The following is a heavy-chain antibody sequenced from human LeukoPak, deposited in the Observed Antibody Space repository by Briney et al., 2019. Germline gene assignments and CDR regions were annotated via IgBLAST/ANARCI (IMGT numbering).Heavy chain of an antibody. Sequence: SETLSLTCTVSGGSISSYYWSWIRQPPGKGLEWIGYIYYSGSTNYNPSLKSRVTISVDTSKNQFPLKLSSVTAADTAVYYCARVPLIYDFWSGYPYYFDYWGQGTLVTVSS. V-gene: IGHV4-59*01. CDR2: IYYSGST. J-gene: IGHJ4*02. CDR1: GGSISSYY. D-gene: IGHD3-3*01. CDR3: ARVPLIYDFWSGYPYYFDY.